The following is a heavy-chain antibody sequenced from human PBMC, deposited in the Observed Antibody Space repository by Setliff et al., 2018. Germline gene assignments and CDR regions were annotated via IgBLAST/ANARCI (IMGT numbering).Heavy chain of an antibody. V-gene: IGHV4-39*07. CDR1: GGSISSSSYY. Sequence: ETLSLICTVSGGSISSSSYYWGWIRQPPGKGLEWIGSIYYSGSTYYNPSLKSRVTISVDTSKNQFSLKLSSVTAADTAVYYCARDVRVASSSWFKSAFDIWGQGTMVTVSS. D-gene: IGHD6-13*01. CDR3: ARDVRVASSSWFKSAFDI. CDR2: IYYSGST. J-gene: IGHJ3*02.